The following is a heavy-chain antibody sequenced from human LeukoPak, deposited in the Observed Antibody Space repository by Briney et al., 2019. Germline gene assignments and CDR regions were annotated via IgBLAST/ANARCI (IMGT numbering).Heavy chain of an antibody. V-gene: IGHV4-34*01. D-gene: IGHD1-1*01. CDR1: GGSFSGYY. CDR3: ARGPGHSFKY. Sequence: SETLSLTCAVYGGSFSGYYWTWIRQPPGKGLEWIGEIHYSGSATYNPSLKSRVTISVDTSKNQFSLKMNSVTAADTAVYYCARGPGHSFKYWGQGTRVTVSS. J-gene: IGHJ4*02. CDR2: IHYSGSA.